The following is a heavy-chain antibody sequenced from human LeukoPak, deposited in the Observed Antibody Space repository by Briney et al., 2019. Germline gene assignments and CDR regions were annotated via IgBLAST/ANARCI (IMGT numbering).Heavy chain of an antibody. D-gene: IGHD3-10*01. J-gene: IGHJ3*01. CDR2: INPNSGGT. CDR1: GYTFTGYY. V-gene: IGHV1-2*02. Sequence: ASVKVSCKASGYTFTGYYMHWVRQAPGQELEWMGWINPNSGGTNYAQKFQGRVTMTRDTSISTAYMELSRLRSDDTAVYYCAREGGGGGSGSYVHWSQGTMVTVSS. CDR3: AREGGGGGSGSYVH.